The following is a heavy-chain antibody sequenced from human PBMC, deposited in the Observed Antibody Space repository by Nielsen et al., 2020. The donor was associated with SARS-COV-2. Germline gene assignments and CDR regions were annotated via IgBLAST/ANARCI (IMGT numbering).Heavy chain of an antibody. CDR2: ISGSGGTT. CDR3: ARGGVVPALFYYYYIDV. D-gene: IGHD3-3*01. Sequence: GESLKISCAASGFTFDDYAMHWVRQSPEKGLEWVSGISGSGGTTYYADSVKGRFTISRDNSKNTLFLQMNNLRVEDTAVYYCARGGVVPALFYYYYIDVWGKGTKVTVSS. CDR1: GFTFDDYA. V-gene: IGHV3-23*01. J-gene: IGHJ6*03.